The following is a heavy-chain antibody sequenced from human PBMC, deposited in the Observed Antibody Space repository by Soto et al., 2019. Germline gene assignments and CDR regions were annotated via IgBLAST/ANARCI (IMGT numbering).Heavy chain of an antibody. D-gene: IGHD1-26*01. CDR1: GGTFSSYT. V-gene: IGHV1-69*02. CDR2: IIPILGIA. Sequence: QVQLVQSGAEVKTPGSSVKFSCKASGGTFSSYTISWVRQAPGQGLEWMGRIIPILGIANYAQKFQGRVTINADKSTRTDYMELSSLRSGDTAVYYCARAGGSTPVVREDYWGQGTRGTVSS. CDR3: ARAGGSTPVVREDY. J-gene: IGHJ4*02.